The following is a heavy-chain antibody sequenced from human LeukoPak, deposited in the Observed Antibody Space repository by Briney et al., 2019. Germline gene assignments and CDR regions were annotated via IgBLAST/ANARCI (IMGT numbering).Heavy chain of an antibody. CDR3: ARGRSNYYGMDV. J-gene: IGHJ6*02. CDR2: IYYNGNT. D-gene: IGHD1-26*01. V-gene: IGHV4-59*01. CDR1: DVSINSYY. Sequence: SETLSLTCSVFDVSINSYYWNWIRRPPGKGLEWIGYIYYNGNTNYSPSLKSRVTMSVDTSKNLFSLKVSSVTAADTAVYYCARGRSNYYGMDVWGQGTTVTVSS.